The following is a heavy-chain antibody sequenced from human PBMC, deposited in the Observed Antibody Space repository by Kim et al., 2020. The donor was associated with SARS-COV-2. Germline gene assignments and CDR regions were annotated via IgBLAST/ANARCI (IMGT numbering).Heavy chain of an antibody. J-gene: IGHJ6*02. CDR2: IYYSGST. V-gene: IGHV4-59*01. CDR3: ARDFGPGGYYGMDV. D-gene: IGHD3-10*01. Sequence: SETLSLTCTVSGGSISSYYWSWIRQPPGKGLEWIGYIYYSGSTNYNPSLKSRVTISVDTSKNQFSLKLSSVTAADTAVYYCARDFGPGGYYGMDVWGQGTTVTVSS. CDR1: GGSISSYY.